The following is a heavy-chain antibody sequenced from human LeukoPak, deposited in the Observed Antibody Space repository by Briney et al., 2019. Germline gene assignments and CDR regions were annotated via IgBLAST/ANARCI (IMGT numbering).Heavy chain of an antibody. CDR1: GFTFSNYW. D-gene: IGHD2-21*01. Sequence: GGSLRLSCAASGFTFSNYWMSWVRQAPGKGLEWVAVISYDGSNKYYADSVKGRFTISRDNSKNTLYLQMNSLRAEDTAVYYCARVTYSIFDYWGQGTLVTVSS. J-gene: IGHJ4*02. V-gene: IGHV3-30*03. CDR2: ISYDGSNK. CDR3: ARVTYSIFDY.